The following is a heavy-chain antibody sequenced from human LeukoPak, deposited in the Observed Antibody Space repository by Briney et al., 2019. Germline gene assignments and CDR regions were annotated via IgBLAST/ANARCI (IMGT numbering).Heavy chain of an antibody. CDR1: GGSISSSGCY. CDR2: IYHSGST. D-gene: IGHD7-27*01. J-gene: IGHJ3*02. CDR3: ARDNLGIEI. Sequence: SETLSLTCTVSGGSISSSGCYWGWLRQPPGKGLESLGTIYHSGSTYYNPSLTSRVTISVDTSKNQFSLKLSSVTAADTAVYYCARDNLGIEIWGQGTMVTVSS. V-gene: IGHV4-39*07.